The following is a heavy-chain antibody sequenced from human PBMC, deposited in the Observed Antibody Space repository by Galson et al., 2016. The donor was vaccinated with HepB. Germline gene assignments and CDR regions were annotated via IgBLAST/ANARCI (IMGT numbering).Heavy chain of an antibody. CDR1: GFSFSNYD. J-gene: IGHJ6*04. V-gene: IGHV3-13*01. CDR3: AIGSYSSDWYRSSAYDFGMDV. Sequence: SLRLSCAASGFSFSNYDMYWVRQAPGKGLEWVSSIYTAGDTYYQDSVEGRFTVPRENAKDSLYLHMNSLRAGDTAVYFCAIGSYSSDWYRSSAYDFGMDVWGKGTPVTVSS. D-gene: IGHD6-19*01. CDR2: IYTAGDT.